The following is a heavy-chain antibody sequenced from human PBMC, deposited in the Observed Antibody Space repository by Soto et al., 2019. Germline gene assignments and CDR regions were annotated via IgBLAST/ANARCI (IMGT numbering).Heavy chain of an antibody. D-gene: IGHD2-8*01. J-gene: IGHJ6*02. CDR3: ARTFCTTAACQAHNMDV. Sequence: QVQLQESGPGLVKPSETLSLTCAVSGVSVTSGSYYWTWIRQPPGKGLEWIGYMYYNGNTNYNPSLKSRVTISLDTSNNRFSLRLSSVTAADTAVYYCARTFCTTAACQAHNMDVWGQGTTVAVSS. V-gene: IGHV4-61*01. CDR2: MYYNGNT. CDR1: GVSVTSGSYY.